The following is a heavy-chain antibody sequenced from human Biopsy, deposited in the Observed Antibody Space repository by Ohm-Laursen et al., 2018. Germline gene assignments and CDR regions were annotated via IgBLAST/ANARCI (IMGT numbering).Heavy chain of an antibody. J-gene: IGHJ2*01. V-gene: IGHV3-33*01. CDR1: GFTFSNYG. Sequence: SLRLSCTASGFTFSNYGMHWVRQAPGKGLERVALICYDGSNKNSEDSVKGRFTVSRDNSKNTLFLQMNSLRAEDTAVYYCARDQSGLRGINWYFDLWGRGTLVTVSS. CDR3: ARDQSGLRGINWYFDL. D-gene: IGHD5/OR15-5a*01. CDR2: ICYDGSNK.